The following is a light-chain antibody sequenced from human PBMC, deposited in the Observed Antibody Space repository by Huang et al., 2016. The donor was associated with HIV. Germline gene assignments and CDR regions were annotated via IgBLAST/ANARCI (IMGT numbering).Light chain of an antibody. J-gene: IGKJ5*01. Sequence: DIQMTQSPSSLSASVGDRVTITCRASQSISSYLNWYQQKPGKAPKLLIYAASSLQSGVPSRFSCSRSGTDFTLTISSLQPEDFATDYCQQSYSTPINFGQGTRLEIK. CDR3: QQSYSTPIN. V-gene: IGKV1-39*01. CDR2: AAS. CDR1: QSISSY.